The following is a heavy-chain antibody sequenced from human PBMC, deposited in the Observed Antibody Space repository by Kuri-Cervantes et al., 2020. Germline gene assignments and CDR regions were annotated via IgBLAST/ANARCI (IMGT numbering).Heavy chain of an antibody. V-gene: IGHV4-38-2*01. CDR1: GYSISSGYY. Sequence: SETLSLTCAVSGYSISSGYYWGWIRQPPGQGLEWIGSIYHSGSTYYNPSLKSRVTISIDTSKNQFSLRMSSVTAADTAVYYCARHQRQQITNDRFDPWGQGTLVTVSS. D-gene: IGHD6-13*01. J-gene: IGHJ5*02. CDR2: IYHSGST. CDR3: ARHQRQQITNDRFDP.